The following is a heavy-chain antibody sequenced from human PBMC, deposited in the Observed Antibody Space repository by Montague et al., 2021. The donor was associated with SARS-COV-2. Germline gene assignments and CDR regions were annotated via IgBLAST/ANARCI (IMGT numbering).Heavy chain of an antibody. Sequence: SETLSLTCTVSGGSISSSTYYWGWIRQPPGKGPEWIGSMYYSGSTYYNPSLKSRVTISVDTSKKQFSLELSSVTAADTAVYYCARQRRSYVVVVGFWGLCDYWGQGTLVTVSS. CDR3: ARQRRSYVVVVGFWGLCDY. D-gene: IGHD2-15*01. J-gene: IGHJ4*02. CDR2: MYYSGST. CDR1: GGSISSSTYY. V-gene: IGHV4-39*01.